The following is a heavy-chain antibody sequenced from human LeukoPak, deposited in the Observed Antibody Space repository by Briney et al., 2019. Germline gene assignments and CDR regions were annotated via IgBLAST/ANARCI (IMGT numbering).Heavy chain of an antibody. V-gene: IGHV3-21*01. Sequence: PGGSLRLSCAASVFTFSSHSMNWVRQAPGKGLEWVSSISSSSSYIYYADSVKGRFTISRDNAKNSLYLQMNSLRAEDTAVYYCARGGDIVVVPAAHWGQGTLVTVSS. CDR3: ARGGDIVVVPAAH. CDR1: VFTFSSHS. CDR2: ISSSSSYI. D-gene: IGHD2-2*01. J-gene: IGHJ4*02.